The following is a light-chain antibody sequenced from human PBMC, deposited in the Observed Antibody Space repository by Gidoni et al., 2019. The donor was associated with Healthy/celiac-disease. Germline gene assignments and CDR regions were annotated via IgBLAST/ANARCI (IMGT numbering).Light chain of an antibody. V-gene: IGKV1-5*03. J-gene: IGKJ1*01. CDR2: KAS. CDR1: QSISSW. CDR3: QQYNSYPWT. Sequence: DSQRTQSPATLAASVGDRVTITCRSSQSISSWLAWYQQKPGKAPKLLIYKASSLESGVPSRFSGSGSGTEFTLTISSLQPDDFGTYYCQQYNSYPWTFGQRTKVEIK.